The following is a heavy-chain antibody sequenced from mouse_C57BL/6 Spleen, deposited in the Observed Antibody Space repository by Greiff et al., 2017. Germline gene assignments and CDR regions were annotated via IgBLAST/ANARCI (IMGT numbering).Heavy chain of an antibody. V-gene: IGHV5-16*01. CDR1: GFTFSDYY. CDR3: ARFYYGSSYWYFDV. Sequence: EVQLVESEGGLVQPGSSMKLSCTASGFTFSDYYMAWVRQVPEKGLEWVANINYDGSGTYYLDSLKSRFIISRDNAKNILYLQMSSLKSEDTATYYCARFYYGSSYWYFDVWGTGTTATVPS. J-gene: IGHJ1*03. D-gene: IGHD1-1*01. CDR2: INYDGSGT.